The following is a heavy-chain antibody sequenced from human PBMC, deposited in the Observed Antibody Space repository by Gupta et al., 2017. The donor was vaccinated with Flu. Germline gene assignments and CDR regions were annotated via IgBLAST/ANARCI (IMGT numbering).Heavy chain of an antibody. D-gene: IGHD1-26*01. CDR2: IKSKTDGGTT. CDR3: TTDGTIVGGRGVIDY. CDR1: GITFSNAC. J-gene: IGHJ4*02. V-gene: IGHV3-15*01. Sequence: EVHLVESGGGLVRPGGSLRLSCAASGITFSNACMRWVLQAPGKGLEWFGRIKSKTDGGTTDYATPVKGRFTISRDDSKNTLYLQMNSLKTEDTAVYYCTTDGTIVGGRGVIDYWGQGTLVTVSS.